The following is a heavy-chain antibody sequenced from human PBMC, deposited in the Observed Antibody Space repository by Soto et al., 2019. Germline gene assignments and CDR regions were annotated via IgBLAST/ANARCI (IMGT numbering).Heavy chain of an antibody. Sequence: ASGRVACRASGGTFISDAISWVRQAPGQGLEWMGWISAYNGNTNYAQKLQGRVTITTDTSTSTAYMELRSLRSDDTAVYYCARAELRFLEWSPYYYYMDVWGKGTTVTVSS. J-gene: IGHJ6*03. CDR1: GGTFISDA. V-gene: IGHV1-18*01. CDR3: ARAELRFLEWSPYYYYMDV. D-gene: IGHD3-3*01. CDR2: ISAYNGNT.